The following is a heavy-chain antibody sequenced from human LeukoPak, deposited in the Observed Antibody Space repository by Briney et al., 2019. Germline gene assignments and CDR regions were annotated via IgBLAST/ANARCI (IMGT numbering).Heavy chain of an antibody. CDR2: INAGDGST. Sequence: ASVKVSCKASGYTFAKYAIHWVRQAPGQRLEWMGWINAGDGSTRYSQKFHGGVTITRDTSASTACMELSSLRSEDTAVYYCARSILVVPVASHLNYGVDVWGQGTTVTVSS. D-gene: IGHD2-2*01. J-gene: IGHJ6*02. CDR1: GYTFAKYA. CDR3: ARSILVVPVASHLNYGVDV. V-gene: IGHV1-3*01.